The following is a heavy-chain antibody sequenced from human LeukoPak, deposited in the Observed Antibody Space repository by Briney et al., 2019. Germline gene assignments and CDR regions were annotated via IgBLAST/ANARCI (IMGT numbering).Heavy chain of an antibody. Sequence: GESLRISCKGSGYSFTSYWISWVRQMPGKGLEWMGRIDPSDSYTNYSPSFQGHVTISADKSISTAYLQWSSLKASDTAMYYCAGAGIAVAGNAEHFQHWGQGTLVTVSS. CDR3: AGAGIAVAGNAEHFQH. J-gene: IGHJ1*01. V-gene: IGHV5-10-1*01. D-gene: IGHD6-19*01. CDR1: GYSFTSYW. CDR2: IDPSDSYT.